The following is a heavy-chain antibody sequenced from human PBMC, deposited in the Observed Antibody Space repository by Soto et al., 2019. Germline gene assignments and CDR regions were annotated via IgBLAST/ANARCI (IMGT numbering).Heavy chain of an antibody. CDR2: INPSGGST. D-gene: IGHD3-22*01. J-gene: IGHJ3*02. Sequence: ASVNVSCKASGYTFTSYYMHWVRQAPGQGLEWMGIINPSGGSTSYAQKFQGRVTMTRDTSTSTVYMELSSLRSEDTAVYYCARDHYDSSTIGAFDIWGQGTMVTVSS. CDR3: ARDHYDSSTIGAFDI. V-gene: IGHV1-46*01. CDR1: GYTFTSYY.